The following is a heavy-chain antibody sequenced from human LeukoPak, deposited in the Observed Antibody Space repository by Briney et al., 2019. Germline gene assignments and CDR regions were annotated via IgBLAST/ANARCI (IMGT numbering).Heavy chain of an antibody. CDR1: GFTFSRHA. J-gene: IGHJ1*01. V-gene: IGHV3-23*01. CDR3: AKATGLRAWVGYFQQ. D-gene: IGHD2-21*02. Sequence: GGSLRLSCADSGFTFSRHAMSWVRQAPGRGLEWVSSISVSGGSVYYAASVKGRFTISRDNSNNTVYLQMNSLRAEDTALYYCAKATGLRAWVGYFQQWGQGTLVTVSS. CDR2: ISVSGGSV.